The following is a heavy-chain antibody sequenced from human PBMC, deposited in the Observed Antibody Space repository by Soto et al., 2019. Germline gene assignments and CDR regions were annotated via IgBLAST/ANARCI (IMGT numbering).Heavy chain of an antibody. Sequence: PGGSLRLSCTASGFTFGDYAMSWVRQAPGKGLEWVGFIRSKAYGGTTEYAASVKGRFTISRDDSKSIAYLQMNSLKTEDTAVYYCTSSHSGYYCVPDYWGQGTLVTVSS. D-gene: IGHD3-22*01. V-gene: IGHV3-49*04. CDR2: IRSKAYGGTT. CDR3: TSSHSGYYCVPDY. J-gene: IGHJ4*02. CDR1: GFTFGDYA.